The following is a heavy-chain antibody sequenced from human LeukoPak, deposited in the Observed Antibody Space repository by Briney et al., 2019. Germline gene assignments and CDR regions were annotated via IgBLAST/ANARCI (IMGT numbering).Heavy chain of an antibody. J-gene: IGHJ4*02. V-gene: IGHV3-23*01. CDR3: VKHLSGTYHFDY. D-gene: IGHD6-19*01. Sequence: GGSLRLSCAASGFTFINYAMNWVRQAPGKGLEWVSAISDSGGSTYYADSVNGRFTISRDNSKNTLFLQMNSLRAEDTAVYYCVKHLSGTYHFDYWGQGSLVTVSS. CDR1: GFTFINYA. CDR2: ISDSGGST.